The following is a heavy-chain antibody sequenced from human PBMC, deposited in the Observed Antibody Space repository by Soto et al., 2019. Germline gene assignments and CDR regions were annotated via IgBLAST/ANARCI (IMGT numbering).Heavy chain of an antibody. CDR3: ARGAALAGNLDF. V-gene: IGHV3-21*06. J-gene: IGHJ4*02. CDR2: ISSHGRDI. D-gene: IGHD6-19*01. Sequence: EVQLVESGGGLVKPGGSVRLSCEASGFTFTSDSMTWVRQAPGKGLEWVSSISSHGRDIFYADSVKGRFTISRDNAKDSLHLPINSRTGEASAFEDCARGAALAGNLDFWGQGTLATVS. CDR1: GFTFTSDS.